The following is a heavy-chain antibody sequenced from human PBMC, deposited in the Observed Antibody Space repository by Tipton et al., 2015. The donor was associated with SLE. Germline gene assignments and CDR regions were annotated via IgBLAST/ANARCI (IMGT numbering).Heavy chain of an antibody. CDR1: GFTFDDYA. V-gene: IGHV3-9*01. Sequence: QLVQSGGGLVQPGRSLRLSCAASGFTFDDYAMHWVRQAPGKGLEWVSGISWNSGSIGYADSVKGRFTISRDNAKNSLYLQMNSLRAEDTALYYCAKDSSGYYSAFDIWGQGTMVTVSS. J-gene: IGHJ3*02. CDR3: AKDSSGYYSAFDI. D-gene: IGHD3-22*01. CDR2: ISWNSGSI.